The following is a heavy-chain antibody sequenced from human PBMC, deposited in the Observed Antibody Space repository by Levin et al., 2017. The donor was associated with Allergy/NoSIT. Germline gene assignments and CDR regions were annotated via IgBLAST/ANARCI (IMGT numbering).Heavy chain of an antibody. V-gene: IGHV3-21*01. CDR3: VRMAQWLVRDAFDI. CDR2: ISSSSSYI. D-gene: IGHD6-19*01. Sequence: GGSLRLSCAASGFTFSSYSMNWVRQAPGKGLEWVSSISSSSSYIYYADSVKGRFTISRDNAKNSLYLQMNSLRAEDTAVYYCVRMAQWLVRDAFDIWGQGTMVTVSS. CDR1: GFTFSSYS. J-gene: IGHJ3*02.